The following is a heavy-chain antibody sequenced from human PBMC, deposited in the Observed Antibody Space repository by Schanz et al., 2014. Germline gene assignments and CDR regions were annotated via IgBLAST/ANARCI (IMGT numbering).Heavy chain of an antibody. Sequence: EVQLLESGGGLVQPGGSLRLSCAASGFTFSSYAMSWVRQAPGKGLEWVSAISGSGGNTYYPDSVKGRFAISRDNSKNTVYLQMTSLRVEDTAVYYCARRGLRVDGVFDYWGQGTLVTVSS. V-gene: IGHV3-23*01. J-gene: IGHJ4*02. CDR2: ISGSGGNT. CDR3: ARRGLRVDGVFDY. CDR1: GFTFSSYA. D-gene: IGHD4-17*01.